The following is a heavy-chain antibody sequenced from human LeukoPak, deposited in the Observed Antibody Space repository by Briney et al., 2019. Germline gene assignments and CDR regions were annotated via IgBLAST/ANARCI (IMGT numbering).Heavy chain of an antibody. CDR1: GFTFSSYA. CDR3: AKSVGIVGATSPFDI. V-gene: IGHV3-23*01. D-gene: IGHD1-26*01. Sequence: GGSLRLSCADSGFTFSSYAMSWVRPAPGRGLGWVSRIGGSGGITYYADSMKGRFTISRDNSKNTLYLQMNRLRAEDTAVYYCAKSVGIVGATSPFDIWGQGTMVTVSS. J-gene: IGHJ3*02. CDR2: IGGSGGIT.